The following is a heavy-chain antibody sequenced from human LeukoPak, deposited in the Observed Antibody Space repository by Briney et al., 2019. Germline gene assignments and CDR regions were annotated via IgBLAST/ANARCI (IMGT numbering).Heavy chain of an antibody. CDR3: AREHILATYWFDP. D-gene: IGHD2-21*01. Sequence: PGGSLRLSCAASGFTFSTFAMIWVRQPPGKGLEWVSSISSSSSYIYYADSVKGRFTISRDNAKNSLYLQMNSLRAEDTAVYYCAREHILATYWFDPWGQGTLVTVSS. V-gene: IGHV3-21*01. J-gene: IGHJ5*02. CDR2: ISSSSSYI. CDR1: GFTFSTFA.